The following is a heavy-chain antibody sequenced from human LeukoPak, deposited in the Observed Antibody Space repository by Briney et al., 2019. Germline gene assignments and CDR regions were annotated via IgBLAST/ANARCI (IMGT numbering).Heavy chain of an antibody. CDR1: GGSISSYY. Sequence: SETLSLTCTVSGGSISSYYRSWIRQPPGKGLEWIGSIYYSGSTYYNPSLKSRVTISVDTSKNQFSLKLSSVTAADTAVYYCARRFPAHYFDYWGQGTLVTVSS. CDR2: IYYSGST. CDR3: ARRFPAHYFDY. D-gene: IGHD6-25*01. V-gene: IGHV4-39*01. J-gene: IGHJ4*02.